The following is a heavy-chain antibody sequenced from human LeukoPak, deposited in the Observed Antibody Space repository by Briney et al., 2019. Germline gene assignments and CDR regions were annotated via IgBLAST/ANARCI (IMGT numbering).Heavy chain of an antibody. D-gene: IGHD6-13*01. Sequence: QAGGSLRLSCAASGFTFTNYAMHWVRQAPGKGLEYVSGISSNGGSTYYANSVKGRFTIPRDNSKNTLYLQMGSLRAEDMAVYYCARPGSSWYDDYYFDYWGQGTLVTVSS. CDR3: ARPGSSWYDDYYFDY. CDR2: ISSNGGST. V-gene: IGHV3-64*01. J-gene: IGHJ4*02. CDR1: GFTFTNYA.